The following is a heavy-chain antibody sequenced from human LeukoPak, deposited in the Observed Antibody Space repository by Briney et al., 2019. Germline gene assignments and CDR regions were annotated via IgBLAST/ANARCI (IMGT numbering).Heavy chain of an antibody. CDR3: ARPRSREWELLTDYFDY. J-gene: IGHJ4*02. Sequence: GGSLRLSCAASGFTFSSYSMNWVRQAPGKGLEWVSSISSSSSYIYYADSVKGRITISRDNAKNSLYLQMNSLRAEDTAVYYCARPRSREWELLTDYFDYWGQGTLVTVSS. CDR1: GFTFSSYS. V-gene: IGHV3-21*01. D-gene: IGHD1-26*01. CDR2: ISSSSSYI.